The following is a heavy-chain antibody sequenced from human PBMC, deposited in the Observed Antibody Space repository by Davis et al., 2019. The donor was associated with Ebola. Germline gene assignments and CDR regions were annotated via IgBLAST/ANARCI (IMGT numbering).Heavy chain of an antibody. CDR1: GGSFSGYY. Sequence: PGGSLRLSCAVYGGSFSGYYWSWIRQPPGKGLEWIGEINHSGSTNYNPSLKSRVTISVDTSKTQFSLKLSSVTAADTAVYYCARGPQIPYEYCSSTNCFPNTGPIFDYWGQGTLVTVSS. CDR3: ARGPQIPYEYCSSTNCFPNTGPIFDY. J-gene: IGHJ4*02. CDR2: INHSGST. V-gene: IGHV4-34*01. D-gene: IGHD2-2*01.